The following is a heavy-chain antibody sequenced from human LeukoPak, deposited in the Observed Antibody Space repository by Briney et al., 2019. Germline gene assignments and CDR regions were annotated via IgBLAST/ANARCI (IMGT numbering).Heavy chain of an antibody. D-gene: IGHD2-2*01. CDR3: ARGYCSTTSCYPLQV. CDR1: GGSISSYY. V-gene: IGHV4-4*07. CDR2: LHSSGST. Sequence: SETLSLTCTVSGGSISSYYWSWIRQPAGKGLEWIGRLHSSGSTNYNPSLKSRVTMSVDTSKNQFSLKLNSVTAADTAVYYCARGYCSTTSCYPLQVWGKGTTVTVSS. J-gene: IGHJ6*04.